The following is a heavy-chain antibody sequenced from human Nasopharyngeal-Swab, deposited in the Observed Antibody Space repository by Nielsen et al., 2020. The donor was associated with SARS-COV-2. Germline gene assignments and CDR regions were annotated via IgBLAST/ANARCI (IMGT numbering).Heavy chain of an antibody. CDR2: IISRSSYI. CDR1: GFTFNNYN. D-gene: IGHD3-3*01. CDR3: ARDGLDYDFWSAYFMDV. J-gene: IGHJ6*02. Sequence: GGSLRLSCAASGFTFNNYNFNWVRQAPGKGLEWVSSIISRSSYIYYADSVKGRFTISRDNAKNSLYLQMTSLRAEDTAVYYCARDGLDYDFWSAYFMDVWGQGTTVTVSS. V-gene: IGHV3-21*01.